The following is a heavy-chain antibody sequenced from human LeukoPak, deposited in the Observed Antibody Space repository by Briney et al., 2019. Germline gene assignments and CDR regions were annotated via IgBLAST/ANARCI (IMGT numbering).Heavy chain of an antibody. CDR1: GFTFSSYE. Sequence: GGSLRLSCAASGFTFSSYEMNWVRQAPGKGLEWVSYISSSGSTIYYADSVKGRFTISRDNAKNSLYLQMNSLRAEDTAVYYCAKDLITMVRGVMARGDYYYYYMDVWGKGTTVTISS. D-gene: IGHD3-10*01. CDR2: ISSSGSTI. V-gene: IGHV3-48*03. CDR3: AKDLITMVRGVMARGDYYYYYMDV. J-gene: IGHJ6*03.